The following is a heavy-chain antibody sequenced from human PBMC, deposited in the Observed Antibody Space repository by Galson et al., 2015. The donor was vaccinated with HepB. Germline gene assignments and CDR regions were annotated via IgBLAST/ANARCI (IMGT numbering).Heavy chain of an antibody. J-gene: IGHJ5*02. D-gene: IGHD2-15*01. CDR3: ASLGQIRVAHELYDP. Sequence: SVKVSCKASGGTFYSYTINWVRQAPGQGLEWMGRIIPIFNKTGSAQKFQGRVRFTADRSTSTAYVELSSLKSEDTAVYFCASLGQIRVAHELYDPWGQGTLVIVSS. CDR2: IIPIFNKT. V-gene: IGHV1-69*02. CDR1: GGTFYSYT.